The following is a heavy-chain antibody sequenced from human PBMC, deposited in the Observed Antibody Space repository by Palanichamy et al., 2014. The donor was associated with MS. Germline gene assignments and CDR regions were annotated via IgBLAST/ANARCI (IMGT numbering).Heavy chain of an antibody. CDR2: IKQDGSEK. CDR1: GFTFSSYW. D-gene: IGHD4-23*01. Sequence: QLVESGGRLGPAWGGPLRLSCAASGFTFSSYWMSWVRQAPGRGLEWVANIKQDGSEKYYGGSVKGRVTISRDNAKNSLYLQMNSLRAEDTAVYYCARDRTDYGGNTRGDYWGQGTLVTVSS. CDR3: ARDRTDYGGNTRGDY. J-gene: IGHJ4*02. V-gene: IGHV3-7*01.